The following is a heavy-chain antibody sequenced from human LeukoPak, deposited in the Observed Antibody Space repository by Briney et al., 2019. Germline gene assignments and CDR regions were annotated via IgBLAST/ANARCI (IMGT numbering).Heavy chain of an antibody. CDR2: INPSGGST. J-gene: IGHJ6*02. D-gene: IGHD1-1*01. CDR1: GYTFTSYY. Sequence: ASATVSCTASGYTFTSYYMHWVRQAPGQGLEWMGIINPSGGSTSYAQKFQGRVTMTRDTSTSTVYMELSSLRSEDTAVYYCASGTTGTTPRYYYGMDVWGQGTTVTVSS. CDR3: ASGTTGTTPRYYYGMDV. V-gene: IGHV1-46*01.